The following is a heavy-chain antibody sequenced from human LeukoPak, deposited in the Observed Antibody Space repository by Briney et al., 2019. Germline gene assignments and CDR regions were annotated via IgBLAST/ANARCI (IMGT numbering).Heavy chain of an antibody. Sequence: GASVKVSCKASGHTFTSYGISWVRQAPGQGLEWMGWISAYNGNTNYAQKLQGRVTMTTDTSTSTAYMELRSLRSDDTAVYYCARAREALSSSWYYFDYWGQGTLVTVSS. CDR2: ISAYNGNT. D-gene: IGHD6-13*01. CDR3: ARAREALSSSWYYFDY. V-gene: IGHV1-18*01. J-gene: IGHJ4*02. CDR1: GHTFTSYG.